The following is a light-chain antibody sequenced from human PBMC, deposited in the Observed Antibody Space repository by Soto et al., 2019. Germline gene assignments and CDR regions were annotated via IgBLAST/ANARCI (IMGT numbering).Light chain of an antibody. CDR3: QQSYDMPWT. J-gene: IGKJ1*01. V-gene: IGKV1-39*01. CDR2: AAY. Sequence: DIQMTQSPPSLSASVGDTVTITCRASQSISSYLTWYQQKPGKAPKLLIYAAYNLQSGVPSRFSGSGSGTDFTLTISSLQPEDFAAYYCQQSYDMPWTFGQGTKVEIK. CDR1: QSISSY.